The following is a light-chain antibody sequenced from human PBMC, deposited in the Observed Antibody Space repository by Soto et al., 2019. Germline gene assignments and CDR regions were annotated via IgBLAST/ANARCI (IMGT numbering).Light chain of an antibody. Sequence: SYELTQPPSESVAPGQTARITCGGNNIESKSVHWYQQRPGQAPVLVVHDDSDRPSGIPERISGSNSGNTATLTISRVEAGDEAEYYCQVWDGLSDHVIFGGGTKLTVL. V-gene: IGLV3-21*02. CDR3: QVWDGLSDHVI. J-gene: IGLJ2*01. CDR1: NIESKS. CDR2: DDS.